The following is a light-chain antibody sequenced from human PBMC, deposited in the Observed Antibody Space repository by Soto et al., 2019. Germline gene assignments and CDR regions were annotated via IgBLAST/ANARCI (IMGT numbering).Light chain of an antibody. V-gene: IGKV3D-15*01. Sequence: EIVMTQSPVTLSVSPGERVTLSCRASRNVNINLAWYQQRPGQAPRVLIYGASNRASGIPDRFSGSGSGTDFTLTISSLEPDDFGLHYCQQYKDWPPLTFGGGTRVEIK. CDR2: GAS. CDR3: QQYKDWPPLT. J-gene: IGKJ4*01. CDR1: RNVNIN.